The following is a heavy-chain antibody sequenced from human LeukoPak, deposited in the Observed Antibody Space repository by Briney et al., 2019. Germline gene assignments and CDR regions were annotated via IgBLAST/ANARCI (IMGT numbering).Heavy chain of an antibody. Sequence: SETLSLTCTVSGGSISSSSYYWGWIRQPPGKGLEWIGSIYYSGSTYYNPSLKSRVTISVDTSKNQFSLKLSSVTAADTAVYYCARLSDYDYVWGSPTFGDYGVDVWGQGTTVTISS. D-gene: IGHD3-16*01. CDR2: IYYSGST. CDR1: GGSISSSSYY. J-gene: IGHJ6*02. V-gene: IGHV4-39*01. CDR3: ARLSDYDYVWGSPTFGDYGVDV.